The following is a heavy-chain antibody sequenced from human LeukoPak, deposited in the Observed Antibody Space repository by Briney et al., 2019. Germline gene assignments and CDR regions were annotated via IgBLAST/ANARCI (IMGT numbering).Heavy chain of an antibody. V-gene: IGHV3-30-3*01. CDR1: GFTFSSYA. CDR3: ARAQIPAAVPYYFDY. CDR2: ISYDGSNK. Sequence: GGSLRLSCAASGFTFSSYAMHWVRQAPGKGLEWVAVISYDGSNKYYADSVKGRFTISRDNSKNTLYLQMNSLRAEDTAVYYCARAQIPAAVPYYFDYWGQGTLVTVSS. J-gene: IGHJ4*02. D-gene: IGHD2-2*01.